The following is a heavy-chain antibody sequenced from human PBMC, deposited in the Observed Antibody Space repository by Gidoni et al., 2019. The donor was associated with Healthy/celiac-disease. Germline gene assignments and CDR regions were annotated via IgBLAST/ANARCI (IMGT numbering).Heavy chain of an antibody. CDR3: ARERGIYGDYVVDY. Sequence: EVQLVESGGGLVQPGGSLRLSCAASGFTFSSYWMHWVRQAPGKGLVWVSRINSDGSSTSYADSVKGRFTISRDNAKNTLYLQMNRLRAEDTAVYYCARERGIYGDYVVDYWGQGTLVTVSS. V-gene: IGHV3-74*01. CDR1: GFTFSSYW. CDR2: INSDGSST. D-gene: IGHD4-17*01. J-gene: IGHJ4*02.